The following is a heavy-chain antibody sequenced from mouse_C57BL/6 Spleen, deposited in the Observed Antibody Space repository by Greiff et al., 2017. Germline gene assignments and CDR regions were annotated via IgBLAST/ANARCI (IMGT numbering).Heavy chain of an antibody. Sequence: QVQLQQPGAELVRPGSSVKLSCKASGYTFTSYWLHWVKQRPIQGLEWIGNIDPSDSETHYNQQFKDKATLTVDKSSSTAYMQLSSLTSEDSAGYYGARGYYYGSSLGYWGQGTTLTVSS. V-gene: IGHV1-52*01. J-gene: IGHJ2*01. CDR2: IDPSDSET. CDR3: ARGYYYGSSLGY. D-gene: IGHD1-1*01. CDR1: GYTFTSYW.